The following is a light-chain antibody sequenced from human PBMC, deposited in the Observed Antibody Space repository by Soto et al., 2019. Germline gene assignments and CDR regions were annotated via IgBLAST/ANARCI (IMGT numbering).Light chain of an antibody. Sequence: EIVMTQSPATLSVSPGERATLSCRASQSVSSNLAWYQQKPGQAPRLLIYGASTRATGIPARFSGSGSGTEFTLTISILQSEDFAVYYCRQYNNWPPLTFGGETKVEIK. CDR3: RQYNNWPPLT. V-gene: IGKV3-15*01. J-gene: IGKJ4*01. CDR1: QSVSSN. CDR2: GAS.